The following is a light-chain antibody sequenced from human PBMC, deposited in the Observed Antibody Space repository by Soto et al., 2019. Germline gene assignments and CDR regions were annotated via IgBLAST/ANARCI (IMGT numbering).Light chain of an antibody. CDR2: GAS. Sequence: ETVLTQSPGTLSLSPGERATLSCRASERVSSNYVAWYQQKPGQAPRLLIYGASSRATGIPDRFSGSGSGTDFTLTISRLEPEDFAVYYCQQYGGSPITFGQGTRLEIK. CDR3: QQYGGSPIT. CDR1: ERVSSNY. V-gene: IGKV3-20*01. J-gene: IGKJ5*01.